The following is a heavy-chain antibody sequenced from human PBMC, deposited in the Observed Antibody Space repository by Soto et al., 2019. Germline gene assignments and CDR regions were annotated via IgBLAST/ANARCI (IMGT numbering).Heavy chain of an antibody. Sequence: QVQLVESGGGVVQPGRSLRLSCAASAFTFRSYAMHWVRQAPGKGLEWVAVISYDGTYKYYADSVKGRFTISRDNSKNPLYLKMSSLRPEDTAVYYRARDAIYDGSGYYGSYFDYWGQGSLVTVSS. D-gene: IGHD3-22*01. CDR1: AFTFRSYA. J-gene: IGHJ4*02. CDR2: ISYDGTYK. V-gene: IGHV3-30-3*01. CDR3: ARDAIYDGSGYYGSYFDY.